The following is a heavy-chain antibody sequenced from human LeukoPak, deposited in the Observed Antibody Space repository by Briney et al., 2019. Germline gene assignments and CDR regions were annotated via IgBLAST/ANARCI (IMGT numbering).Heavy chain of an antibody. D-gene: IGHD2-2*01. CDR2: INHSGST. J-gene: IGHJ6*02. V-gene: IGHV4-34*01. CDR3: ARGRSYCSSTSCYRAYYYYGMDV. Sequence: SETLSLTCAVYGGSFSGYYWSWIRQPPGKGLEWIGEINHSGSTNYNPSLKSRVTISVDTSKNQFSLKLGSVTAADTAVYYCARGRSYCSSTSCYRAYYYYGMDVWGQGTTVTVSS. CDR1: GGSFSGYY.